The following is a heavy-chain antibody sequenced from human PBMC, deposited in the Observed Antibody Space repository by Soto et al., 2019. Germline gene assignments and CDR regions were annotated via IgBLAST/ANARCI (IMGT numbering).Heavy chain of an antibody. CDR1: DDSINSDKYY. D-gene: IGHD3-9*01. Sequence: QLQLQESGPGLVKPSETLSLTCSVSDDSINSDKYYWGWIRQPPGKGLEWIGSIYYRGNAYYNPSLQTRATISRDTSKSQCSLKLNSVTAADSAVYFCARLEGLATISYYFDFWGPGALVTVSS. CDR2: IYYRGNA. J-gene: IGHJ4*02. V-gene: IGHV4-39*01. CDR3: ARLEGLATISYYFDF.